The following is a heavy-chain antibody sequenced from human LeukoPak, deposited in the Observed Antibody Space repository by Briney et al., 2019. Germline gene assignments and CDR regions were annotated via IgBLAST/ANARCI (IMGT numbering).Heavy chain of an antibody. J-gene: IGHJ4*02. Sequence: GRSLRLSCAASGFTFDDYAMHWVRQTPGKGLEWVSGISWNSGSLYYADSVKGRFTISRDNPKNFLHLQMNSLRAEDMALYYCAKDVNTNVEYYFDYWGQGTLVTVSS. CDR1: GFTFDDYA. CDR2: ISWNSGSL. CDR3: AKDVNTNVEYYFDY. V-gene: IGHV3-9*03. D-gene: IGHD2-2*01.